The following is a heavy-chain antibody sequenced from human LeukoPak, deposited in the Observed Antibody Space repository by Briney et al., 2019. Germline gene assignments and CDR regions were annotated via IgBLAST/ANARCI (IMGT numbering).Heavy chain of an antibody. Sequence: GGSLRLSCAASGFTFSSYGMNWVRQAPGKGLEWVSYISSSGSTIYYADSVKGRFTISRDNAKNSLYLQMNSLRAEDTAVYYCARSLGYCSSTSCYQDDYWGQGTLVTVSS. CDR2: ISSSGSTI. CDR3: ARSLGYCSSTSCYQDDY. J-gene: IGHJ4*02. CDR1: GFTFSSYG. D-gene: IGHD2-2*01. V-gene: IGHV3-48*03.